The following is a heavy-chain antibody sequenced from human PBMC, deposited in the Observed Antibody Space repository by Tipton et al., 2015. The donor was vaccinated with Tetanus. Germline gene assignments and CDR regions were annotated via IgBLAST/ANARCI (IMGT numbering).Heavy chain of an antibody. CDR2: ISYTGGTT. V-gene: IGHV3-30*18. Sequence: QVQLVQSGGGVVQPGGSLRLSCKASGFPFSEYGMSWIRQAPGKGLEWVAVISYTGGTTRYGQAVEGRFTISRDTSENIVFLQMDNLRPEDTAVYYCAKGRSRGDLMIFAHYDHWGQGVLVTVSS. CDR3: AKGRSRGDLMIFAHYDH. J-gene: IGHJ4*02. D-gene: IGHD3-16*01. CDR1: GFPFSEYG.